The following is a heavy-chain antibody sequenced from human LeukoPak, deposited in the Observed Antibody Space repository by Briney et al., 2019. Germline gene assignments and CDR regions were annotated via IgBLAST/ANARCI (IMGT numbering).Heavy chain of an antibody. CDR2: IIGSVGST. CDR3: AKEAPVQRGYDSY. Sequence: GGSLCLSCAASGFTITSYAMSWVSQAAGNGLGWVSSIIGSVGSTYYAHSVNGWLTNSRDNSKNTLYLQMNGLRAEDTAVYYCAKEAPVQRGYDSYWGQGTLVTVSS. D-gene: IGHD5-12*01. J-gene: IGHJ4*02. V-gene: IGHV3-23*01. CDR1: GFTITSYA.